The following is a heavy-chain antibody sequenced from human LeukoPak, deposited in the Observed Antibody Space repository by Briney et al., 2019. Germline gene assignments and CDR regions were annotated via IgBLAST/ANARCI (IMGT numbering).Heavy chain of an antibody. CDR3: ARDLGTSIQWLVRSYYFDY. V-gene: IGHV1-2*06. CDR2: INPNRGGT. D-gene: IGHD6-19*01. CDR1: GYTLTGYY. J-gene: IGHJ4*02. Sequence: PSVKVSCKASGYTLTGYYMHWVRQAPGQGLEWMGRINPNRGGTNYAQKFQGRVTMTRDTSISTAYMELSRLRSDDTAVYYCARDLGTSIQWLVRSYYFDYWGQGTLVTVSS.